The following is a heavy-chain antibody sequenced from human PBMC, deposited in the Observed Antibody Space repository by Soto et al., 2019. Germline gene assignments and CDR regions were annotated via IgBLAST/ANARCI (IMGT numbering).Heavy chain of an antibody. V-gene: IGHV4-59*01. CDR2: IYYSGST. Sequence: SETLSLTCTVSGGSISSYYWSWIRQPPGKGLEWIGYIYYSGSTNYNPALKSRVTIPVDTSKNQFYLKMSSVTPADTAVYYCARAYDSSGYYHYYNGMDGWGQGNRVTVSS. D-gene: IGHD3-22*01. J-gene: IGHJ6*02. CDR1: GGSISSYY. CDR3: ARAYDSSGYYHYYNGMDG.